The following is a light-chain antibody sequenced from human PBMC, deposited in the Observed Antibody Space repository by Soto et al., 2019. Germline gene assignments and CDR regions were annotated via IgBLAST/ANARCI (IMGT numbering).Light chain of an antibody. CDR3: QQYVNLPPT. Sequence: DIQMTQSPSSLSASVGDRVTITCQASQDISNYLNWYQQKPGKAPKLLIYDASNLETGVPARVSGSGSGTDFTFTISSLQPDDIATYYCQQYVNLPPTFGGGTKVEIK. J-gene: IGKJ4*01. V-gene: IGKV1-33*01. CDR1: QDISNY. CDR2: DAS.